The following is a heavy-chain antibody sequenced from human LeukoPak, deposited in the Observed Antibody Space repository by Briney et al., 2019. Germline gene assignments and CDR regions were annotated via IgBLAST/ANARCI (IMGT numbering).Heavy chain of an antibody. V-gene: IGHV1-69*01. CDR3: AREGDILTGCAFDY. CDR2: IIPIFGTA. J-gene: IGHJ4*02. D-gene: IGHD3-9*01. CDR1: GGTFNSYA. Sequence: ASVKVSCKASGGTFNSYAISWVRQAPGQGLEWMGGIIPIFGTANYAQKFQGRVTITADESTSTAYMELSSLRSEDTAVYYCAREGDILTGCAFDYWGQGTLVTVSS.